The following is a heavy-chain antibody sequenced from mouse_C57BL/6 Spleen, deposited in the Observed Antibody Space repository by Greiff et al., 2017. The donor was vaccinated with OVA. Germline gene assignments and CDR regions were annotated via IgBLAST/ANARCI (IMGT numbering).Heavy chain of an antibody. Sequence: QVQLQQPGAELVKPGASVKLSCKASGYTFTSYWMHWVKQRPGQGLEWIGMIHPNSGSTNYNEKFKSKATLTVDKSTSTAYMQLSSLTSDDSAVYYCARKDYSNSFYAMDYWGQGTSVTVSS. CDR2: IHPNSGST. D-gene: IGHD2-5*01. CDR3: ARKDYSNSFYAMDY. V-gene: IGHV1-64*01. CDR1: GYTFTSYW. J-gene: IGHJ4*01.